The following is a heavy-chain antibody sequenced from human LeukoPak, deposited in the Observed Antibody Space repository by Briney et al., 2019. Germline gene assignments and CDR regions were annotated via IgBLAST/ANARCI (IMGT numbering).Heavy chain of an antibody. CDR1: GGSLSSGGYS. D-gene: IGHD3-3*01. CDR2: IYHSGST. Sequence: SETLSLTCAVSGGSLSSGGYSWSWIRQPPGKGLEWIGYIYHSGSTYYNPSLKSRVTISVDRSKNQFSLKLSSVTAADTAVYYCARGSQWSGYRPWGQGTLVTVSS. CDR3: ARGSQWSGYRP. J-gene: IGHJ4*02. V-gene: IGHV4-30-2*01.